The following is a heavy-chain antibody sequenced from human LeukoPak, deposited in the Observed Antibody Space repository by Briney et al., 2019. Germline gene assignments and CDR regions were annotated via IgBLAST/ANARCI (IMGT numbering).Heavy chain of an antibody. V-gene: IGHV4-4*07. CDR2: IYTSGST. D-gene: IGHD3-3*01. J-gene: IGHJ5*02. CDR3: ARVARVTIFGVEYNWFDP. Sequence: PSETLSLTCTVSGGSINSYSWSWIRQPAGKGLEWIGRIYTSGSTNYNPSLKSRVTMSVDTSRSHFSLKLSSVTAADTAMYYCARVARVTIFGVEYNWFDPWGQGTLVTVSS. CDR1: GGSINSYS.